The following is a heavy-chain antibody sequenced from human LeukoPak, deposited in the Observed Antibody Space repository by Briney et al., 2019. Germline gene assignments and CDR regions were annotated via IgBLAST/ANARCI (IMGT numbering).Heavy chain of an antibody. Sequence: SETLSLTCAFCGGPFSGYSLPWIRQPPGKGLEWIGEINHSGINHFNPSLKSRVTISADTSKKQLFLNLSSVTAADSAGYYCARAWRDSGYYTVDYWGQGTLVTVSS. V-gene: IGHV4-34*01. CDR1: GGPFSGYS. CDR2: INHSGIN. D-gene: IGHD3-3*01. J-gene: IGHJ4*02. CDR3: ARAWRDSGYYTVDY.